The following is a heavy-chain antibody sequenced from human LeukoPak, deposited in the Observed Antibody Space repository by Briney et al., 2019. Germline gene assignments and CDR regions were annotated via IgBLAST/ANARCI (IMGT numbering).Heavy chain of an antibody. J-gene: IGHJ6*02. D-gene: IGHD1-1*01. CDR3: ARDRWNDSLGFRGLDV. CDR2: ISHSGTT. CDR1: GGSIDTGDSY. Sequence: SQTLSRTCSVSGGSIDTGDSYWTWIRQHPGKGLKWIGYISHSGTTRYNWSLQSRLTISIDTSKNEFSLKLSSVTAADTAVYFRARDRWNDSLGFRGLDVWGQGTTVAVSS. V-gene: IGHV4-31*03.